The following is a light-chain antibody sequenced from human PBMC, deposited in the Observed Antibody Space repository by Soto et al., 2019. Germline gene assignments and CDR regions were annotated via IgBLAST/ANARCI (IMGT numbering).Light chain of an antibody. CDR3: QQYSSSPS. J-gene: IGKJ5*01. CDR2: GAS. V-gene: IGKV3-15*01. CDR1: QRVSTN. Sequence: EIVMTQSPTTLSVSPGERATLSCRASQRVSTNLAWYQQKPGQVPSLLIYGASTRASGIPARFSGSESGTEFTLTIGSLQSEDFAVYYCQQYSSSPSFGQGTRLEIK.